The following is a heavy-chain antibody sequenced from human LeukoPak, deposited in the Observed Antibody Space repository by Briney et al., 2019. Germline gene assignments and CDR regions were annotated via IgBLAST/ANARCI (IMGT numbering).Heavy chain of an antibody. Sequence: AGGSLRLSCVVSGFTFSSYWMTWVRQAPGKGLEWVASIKQDGSAKYYVDSVEGRFTISRDDAKNSLYLQMNSLRAEDTAMYYCAKVPSGHYFDYWGREPWSPSPQ. J-gene: IGHJ4*02. CDR2: IKQDGSAK. D-gene: IGHD1-26*01. V-gene: IGHV3-7*01. CDR1: GFTFSSYW. CDR3: AKVPSGHYFDY.